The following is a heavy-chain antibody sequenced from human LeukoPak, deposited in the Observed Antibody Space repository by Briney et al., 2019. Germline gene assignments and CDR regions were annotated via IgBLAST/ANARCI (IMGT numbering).Heavy chain of an antibody. CDR2: MNPNSGNT. V-gene: IGHV1-8*03. Sequence: ASVKVSCKASGYTFTSYDINWVRQATGQGLEWMGWMNPNSGNTGYAQEFQGRVTITRNTSISTAYMELSSLRSEDTAVYYCARGHLYDFWSGFLANYYYMDVWGKGTTVTVSS. J-gene: IGHJ6*03. CDR3: ARGHLYDFWSGFLANYYYMDV. CDR1: GYTFTSYD. D-gene: IGHD3-3*01.